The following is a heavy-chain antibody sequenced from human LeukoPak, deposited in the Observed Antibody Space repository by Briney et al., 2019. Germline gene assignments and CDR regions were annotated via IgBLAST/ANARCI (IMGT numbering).Heavy chain of an antibody. D-gene: IGHD6-19*01. Sequence: SGTLSLTCAVSGGSISSSNWWSWVRQPPGKGLEWIGEINHSGSTNYNPSLKSRVTISVDTSKNQFSLKLSSLTAADTAVYYCAREGSGSDYWGQGTLVTVSS. CDR3: AREGSGSDY. CDR2: INHSGST. CDR1: GGSISSSNW. J-gene: IGHJ4*02. V-gene: IGHV4-4*02.